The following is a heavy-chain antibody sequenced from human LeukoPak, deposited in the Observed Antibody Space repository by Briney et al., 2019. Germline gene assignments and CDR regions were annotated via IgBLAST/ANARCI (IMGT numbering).Heavy chain of an antibody. CDR3: ARTSSGWYRRFDY. Sequence: PSETLSLTCAVYGGSFSGYYWRWIRQPPGKGLEWIGEINHSGSTNYNPSLKSRVTISVDTSKNQFSLKLSSVTAADTAVYYCARTSSGWYRRFDYWGQGTLVTVSS. CDR2: INHSGST. CDR1: GGSFSGYY. V-gene: IGHV4-34*01. D-gene: IGHD6-19*01. J-gene: IGHJ4*02.